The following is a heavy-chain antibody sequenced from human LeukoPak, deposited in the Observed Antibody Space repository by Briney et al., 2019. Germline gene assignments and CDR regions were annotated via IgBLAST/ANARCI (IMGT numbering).Heavy chain of an antibody. CDR2: IYHSGST. CDR1: GGSISSGGYS. Sequence: KTSETLSLTCAVSGGSISSGGYSWSWIRQPPGKGLEWIGYIYHSGSTYYNPSLKSRVTISVDRSKNQFSLKLSSVTAADTAVYYCARGAGDYGGTYYFDYWGQGTLATVSS. J-gene: IGHJ4*02. V-gene: IGHV4-30-2*01. D-gene: IGHD4-23*01. CDR3: ARGAGDYGGTYYFDY.